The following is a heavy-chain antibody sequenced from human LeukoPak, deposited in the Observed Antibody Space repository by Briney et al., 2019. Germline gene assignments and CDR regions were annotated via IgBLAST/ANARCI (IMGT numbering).Heavy chain of an antibody. CDR1: GLHFSGTA. CDR3: AKDGAQYSSGPECDP. Sequence: SGGSLRLSCAASGLHFSGTAMSWVRQAPGKGLEWVSAISHDGMNAYYADSVKGRFTISRENSKKTVFLEMSSLTAADTGVYYCAKDGAQYSSGPECDPRGQGALVTVSP. V-gene: IGHV3-23*01. D-gene: IGHD6-19*01. J-gene: IGHJ5*02. CDR2: ISHDGMNA.